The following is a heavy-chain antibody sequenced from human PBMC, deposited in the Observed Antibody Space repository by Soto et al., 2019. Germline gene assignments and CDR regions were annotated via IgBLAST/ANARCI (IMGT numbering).Heavy chain of an antibody. D-gene: IGHD2-15*01. CDR2: ISHTGST. CDR3: ARGVAAYLGTWFDP. V-gene: IGHV4-30-2*01. CDR1: GGSISSGNSYS. J-gene: IGHJ5*02. Sequence: QLQLQESCSGLVKPSQTLSLTCAVSGGSISSGNSYSWSWILQPPGKGLEWIGSISHTGSTSYNPSLNGRVTMSVDKSKKQFSLKLSSVTAADMAVYYCARGVAAYLGTWFDPWGPGTLVIVSS.